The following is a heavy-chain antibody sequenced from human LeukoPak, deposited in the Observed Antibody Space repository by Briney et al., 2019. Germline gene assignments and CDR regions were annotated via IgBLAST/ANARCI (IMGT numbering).Heavy chain of an antibody. D-gene: IGHD5-18*01. V-gene: IGHV3-30*02. CDR2: IRYDGSNK. CDR1: GSTFSSYG. J-gene: IGHJ4*02. CDR3: AKLEVDTAMVPSLDY. Sequence: GGSLRLSCAASGSTFSSYGMHWVRQAPGKGLEWVAFIRYDGSNKYYVDSAKGRFTISRDNSKNTLYLQMNSLRAEDTAVYYCAKLEVDTAMVPSLDYWGQGTLVTVSS.